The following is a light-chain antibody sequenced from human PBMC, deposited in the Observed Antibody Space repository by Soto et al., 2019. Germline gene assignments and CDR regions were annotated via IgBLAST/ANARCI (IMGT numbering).Light chain of an antibody. J-gene: IGLJ1*01. CDR1: ISDIGGYNY. CDR3: NSYTSSSTHV. CDR2: DVS. V-gene: IGLV2-14*01. Sequence: SALTQPASVSGSPGQSITISCTGTISDIGGYNYVSWYQQHPGKAPKLMIYDVSKRPSGVSDRFSGSKSGNTASLTISGLQAEDEADYYCNSYTSSSTHVFGTGTKLTV.